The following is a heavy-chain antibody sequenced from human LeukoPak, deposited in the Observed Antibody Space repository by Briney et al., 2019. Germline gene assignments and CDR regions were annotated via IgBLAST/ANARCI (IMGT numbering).Heavy chain of an antibody. V-gene: IGHV4-34*01. D-gene: IGHD3-3*01. Sequence: PSETLSLTCAVYGGSFSGYYWSWIRQPPGKGLEWIGEINHSGSTNYNPSLKSRVTISVDTSKNQFSLKLSSVTAADTAVYYCARDRGFGVVNRGNFDYWGQGTLVTVSS. CDR3: ARDRGFGVVNRGNFDY. J-gene: IGHJ4*02. CDR1: GGSFSGYY. CDR2: INHSGST.